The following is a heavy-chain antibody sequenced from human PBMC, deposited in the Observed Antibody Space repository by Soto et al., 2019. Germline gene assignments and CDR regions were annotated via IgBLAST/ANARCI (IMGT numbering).Heavy chain of an antibody. CDR2: ISTTGTSP. J-gene: IGHJ3*01. Sequence: PGGSLRLSCTASGFSSSNYEMNWIRQAPGKGLEWVSHISTTGTSPYYADSVRGRFTVSRDTANNSIYLQMNSLKAEDTALYYCARDGHRGPSDAFDVWGQGTMVTVS. CDR1: GFSSSNYE. D-gene: IGHD3-10*01. V-gene: IGHV3-48*03. CDR3: ARDGHRGPSDAFDV.